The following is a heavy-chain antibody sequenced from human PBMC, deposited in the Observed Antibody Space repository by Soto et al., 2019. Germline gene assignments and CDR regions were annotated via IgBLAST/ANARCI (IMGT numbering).Heavy chain of an antibody. CDR3: ARGRCSATYCYSNFDS. CDR2: INHSGST. Sequence: QVQLQQWGAGLLKPSETLSLTCAVYGGSFSGYYWSWIRQPPGKGLEWIGEINHSGSTNYNPSLRGRVTMSEDTSKSQFSLKLSAVTAADTAVYYCARGRCSATYCYSNFDSWGEGTLVSVSS. V-gene: IGHV4-34*01. CDR1: GGSFSGYY. D-gene: IGHD2-15*01. J-gene: IGHJ4*02.